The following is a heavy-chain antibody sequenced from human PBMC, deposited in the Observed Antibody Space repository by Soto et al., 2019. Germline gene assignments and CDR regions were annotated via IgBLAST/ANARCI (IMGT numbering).Heavy chain of an antibody. Sequence: SETLSLTCTVSGGSISSGDYYWSWIRQPPGKGLEWIGYIYYSGSTYYNPSLKSRVTISVDTSKNQFSLKLSSVTAADTAVYYCARVNYDILTGYYWFDPWGQGTLVT. CDR1: GGSISSGDYY. CDR2: IYYSGST. V-gene: IGHV4-30-4*01. J-gene: IGHJ5*02. CDR3: ARVNYDILTGYYWFDP. D-gene: IGHD3-9*01.